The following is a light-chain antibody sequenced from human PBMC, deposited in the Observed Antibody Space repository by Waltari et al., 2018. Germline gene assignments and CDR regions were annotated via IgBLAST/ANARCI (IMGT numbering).Light chain of an antibody. J-gene: IGKJ1*01. CDR3: MQSIHWPWT. CDR2: KVS. V-gene: IGKV2-30*02. Sequence: DVVMTHSPLSLPVPLGQPASISCKSSQSLVHSDGNTYLNWFHQRPGQSPRRLIYKVSNRDSGVPDRFSGSGSGTDFTLKISRVEAEDVGVYYCMQSIHWPWTFGQGTKVEIK. CDR1: QSLVHSDGNTY.